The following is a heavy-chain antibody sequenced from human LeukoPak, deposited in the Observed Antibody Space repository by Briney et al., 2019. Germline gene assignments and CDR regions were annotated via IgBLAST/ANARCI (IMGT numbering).Heavy chain of an antibody. CDR1: GGTFSSYA. CDR2: IIPIFGTA. J-gene: IGHJ4*02. V-gene: IGHV1-69*13. D-gene: IGHD5-24*01. Sequence: SVKVSCKASGGTFSSYAISWVRQAPGQGLEWMGGIIPIFGTANYAQKFQGRVTITADESTSTAYMELSSLRSEDTAVYYCATDGYNYGGGDYWGQGTLVTVSS. CDR3: ATDGYNYGGGDY.